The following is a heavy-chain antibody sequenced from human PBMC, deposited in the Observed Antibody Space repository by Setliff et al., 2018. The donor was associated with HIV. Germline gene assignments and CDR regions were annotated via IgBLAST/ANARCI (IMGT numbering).Heavy chain of an antibody. CDR2: IYHSGST. CDR3: ARRPAGAVAGGYGMDV. V-gene: IGHV4-38-2*01. J-gene: IGHJ6*02. D-gene: IGHD6-19*01. CDR1: NYSISSAYY. Sequence: SETLSLTCAVSNYSISSAYYWGWIRHPPGKGLEWIGSIYHSGSTYYNPSLKSRVTISVDTSKNQFSLKLSSVTAAATAVYYCARRPAGAVAGGYGMDVWGQGTTVTSP.